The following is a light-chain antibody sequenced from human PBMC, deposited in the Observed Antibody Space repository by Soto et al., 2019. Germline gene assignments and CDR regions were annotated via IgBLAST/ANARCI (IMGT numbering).Light chain of an antibody. Sequence: QSVLTQPPSASGSPGQSVAISCTGTSSDIGGYNYVSWYQQHSGKAPKLIIYEVTWRPSGVPDRFSGSKSGSTASLTVSGLHAEDEADYYCASYAGNNVLFGGGTKLTVL. CDR2: EVT. V-gene: IGLV2-8*01. CDR1: SSDIGGYNY. CDR3: ASYAGNNVL. J-gene: IGLJ2*01.